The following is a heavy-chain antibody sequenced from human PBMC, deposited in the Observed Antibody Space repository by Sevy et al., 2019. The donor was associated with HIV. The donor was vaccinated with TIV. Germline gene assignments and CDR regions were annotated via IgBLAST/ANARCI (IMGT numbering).Heavy chain of an antibody. CDR1: GGSFSGYY. V-gene: IGHV4-34*01. Sequence: SETLSLTCAVYGGSFSGYYWSWIRQPPGKGLEWIGEINHSGSTNYNPSLKSRVTISVDTSKNQFSLKLSSVTAADTAVYYCARDIRGGSGSYYYYWGQGTLVTVSS. CDR3: ARDIRGGSGSYYYY. D-gene: IGHD3-10*01. CDR2: INHSGST. J-gene: IGHJ4*02.